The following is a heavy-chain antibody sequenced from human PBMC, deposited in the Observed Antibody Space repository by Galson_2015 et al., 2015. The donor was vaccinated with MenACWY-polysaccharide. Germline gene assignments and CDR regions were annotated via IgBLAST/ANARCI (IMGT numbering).Heavy chain of an antibody. CDR1: GFTFTTYY. D-gene: IGHD3-22*01. Sequence: SVKVSCKASGFTFTTYYMQWVRQAPGQGPEWTGIINPSGGSATYAQRFQGRVTMTRDTSTSTVYMELSSLRSEDTAVYYCARGDSSGFYYVNQWGQGTPVTVSS. CDR2: INPSGGSA. V-gene: IGHV1-46*01. CDR3: ARGDSSGFYYVNQ. J-gene: IGHJ4*02.